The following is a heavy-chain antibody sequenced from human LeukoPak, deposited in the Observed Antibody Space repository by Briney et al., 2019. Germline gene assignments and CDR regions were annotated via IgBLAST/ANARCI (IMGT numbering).Heavy chain of an antibody. V-gene: IGHV1-2*06. J-gene: IGHJ3*02. CDR3: ARGELNDAFDI. Sequence: GAPVKVSCKASGYTFTGYYLHWVRQAPGQGLEWMGRINPNSGGTNYAQRFQGRVTMTRDTSISTAYMELSRLRSDDTAVYYCARGELNDAFDIWGQGTMVTVSS. CDR2: INPNSGGT. CDR1: GYTFTGYY. D-gene: IGHD1-26*01.